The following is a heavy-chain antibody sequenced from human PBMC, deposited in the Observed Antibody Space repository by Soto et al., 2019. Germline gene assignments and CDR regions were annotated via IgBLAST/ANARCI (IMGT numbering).Heavy chain of an antibody. D-gene: IGHD3-3*01. CDR1: GFTFSSYA. CDR2: ISGSGGST. CDR3: AKDQSFSDFWSGYSTLTDY. V-gene: IGHV3-23*01. J-gene: IGHJ4*02. Sequence: PGGSLRLSCAASGFTFSSYAMSWVRQAPGKGLEWVSAISGSGGSTYYADSVKGRFTISRDNSKNTLYLQMNSLRAEDTAVYYCAKDQSFSDFWSGYSTLTDYWGQGTLVTVSS.